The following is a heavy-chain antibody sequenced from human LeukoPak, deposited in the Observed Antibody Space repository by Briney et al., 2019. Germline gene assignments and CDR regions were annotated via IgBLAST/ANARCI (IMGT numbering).Heavy chain of an antibody. CDR2: FIVRDGST. CDR1: GFTFSNYA. V-gene: IGHV3-23*01. CDR3: ARGAVVTAE. Sequence: GGSLRLSCAASGFTFSNYAMSWVRQAPGKGLEWVSAFIVRDGSTYYAASVKGRFTISRDNSKITLYLQMNGLRAEDTAVYYCARGAVVTAEWGQGTLVTVSS. J-gene: IGHJ4*02. D-gene: IGHD2-21*02.